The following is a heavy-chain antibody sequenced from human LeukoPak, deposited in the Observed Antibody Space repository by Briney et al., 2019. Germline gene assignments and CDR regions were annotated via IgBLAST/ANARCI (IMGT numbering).Heavy chain of an antibody. J-gene: IGHJ3*02. CDR3: ARDRAFDI. CDR1: GFTFSSYA. CDR2: ISYDGSNK. Sequence: GGSLRLSCAASGFTFSSYAMHWVRQAPGKGLEWVAVISYDGSNKYYADSVKGRFTISRDNAKNSLYLQMNSLRAEDTAVYYCARDRAFDIWGQGTMVTVSS. V-gene: IGHV3-30-3*01.